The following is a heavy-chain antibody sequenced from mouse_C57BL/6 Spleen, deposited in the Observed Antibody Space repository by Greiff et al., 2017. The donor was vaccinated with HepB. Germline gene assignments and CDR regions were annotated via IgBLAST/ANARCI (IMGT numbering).Heavy chain of an antibody. CDR2: IHPNSGST. J-gene: IGHJ3*01. CDR1: GYTFTSYW. D-gene: IGHD1-1*01. Sequence: VKLQQPGAELVKPGASVKLSCKASGYTFTSYWMHWVKQRPGQGLEWIGMIHPNSGSTNYNEKFKSKATLTVDKSSSTAYMQLSSLTSEDSAVYYCARDYYGSSRGFAYWGQGTLVTVSA. V-gene: IGHV1-64*01. CDR3: ARDYYGSSRGFAY.